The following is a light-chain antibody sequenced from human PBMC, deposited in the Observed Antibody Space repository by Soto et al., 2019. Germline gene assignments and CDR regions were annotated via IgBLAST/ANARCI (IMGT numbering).Light chain of an antibody. CDR1: QSFSSSY. V-gene: IGKV3-20*01. CDR3: QQYGSSPPVT. CDR2: GAS. J-gene: IGKJ1*01. Sequence: EIVLTQSPGTLSLSAGERATLSCRAVQSFSSSYLAWYQQKPGQAPRLLIYGASSRATGIPDRFSGSGSGTDFTLTISRLEPEDFAVYYCQQYGSSPPVTFGQGTKVDI.